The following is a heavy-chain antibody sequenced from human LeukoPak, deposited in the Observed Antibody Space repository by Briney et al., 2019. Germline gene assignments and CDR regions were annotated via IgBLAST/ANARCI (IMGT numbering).Heavy chain of an antibody. J-gene: IGHJ4*02. Sequence: SETLSLTCAVYGGSFSGYYRSWIRQPPGKGLEWIGEINHSGSTNYNPSLKSRVTISVDTSKNQFSLKLSSVTAADTAVYYCARVPIAARGFDYWGQGTLVTVSS. D-gene: IGHD6-6*01. CDR3: ARVPIAARGFDY. CDR2: INHSGST. V-gene: IGHV4-34*01. CDR1: GGSFSGYY.